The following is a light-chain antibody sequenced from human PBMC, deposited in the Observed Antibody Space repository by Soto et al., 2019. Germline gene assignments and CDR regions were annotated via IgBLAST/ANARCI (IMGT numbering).Light chain of an antibody. CDR2: GAS. CDR3: QQYNNWPPWT. V-gene: IGKV3-15*01. Sequence: EVVITQSPPALSVSPGERATHSCRASQSVTTNMAWYQQKPGQAPRLLIYGASTRATGIPARFSGSGSGTDFTLTISSLQSEDFAVYYCQQYNNWPPWTFGQGTKVDI. CDR1: QSVTTN. J-gene: IGKJ1*01.